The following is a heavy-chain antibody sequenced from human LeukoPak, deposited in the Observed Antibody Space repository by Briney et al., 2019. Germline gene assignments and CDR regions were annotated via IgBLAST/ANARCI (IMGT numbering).Heavy chain of an antibody. D-gene: IGHD2-15*01. J-gene: IGHJ6*03. CDR1: GGSFSSSTYY. Sequence: SETLSLTCSVSGGSFSSSTYYWGWIRQPPGKELEWIGAIYYSGTSYYNSSLKSRVTISVDTSKNQFSLKLSSVTAADTAVYYCARQPVVAATPFYYMDVWGKGAPVTISS. V-gene: IGHV4-39*01. CDR2: IYYSGTS. CDR3: ARQPVVAATPFYYMDV.